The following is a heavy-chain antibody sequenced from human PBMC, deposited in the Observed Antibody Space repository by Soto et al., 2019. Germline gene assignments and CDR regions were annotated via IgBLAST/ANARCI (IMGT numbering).Heavy chain of an antibody. CDR1: GGSISSGDYY. CDR2: IYYSGST. J-gene: IGHJ6*02. V-gene: IGHV4-30-4*01. Sequence: QVQLQESGPGLVKPSQTLSLTCTVSGGSISSGDYYWSWIRQPPGKGLEWIGYIYYSGSTYYNPSLKSRVTLSVDTSKNPFSLKLSSVTAADPAVYYCARAQYYGGNRYYYYYYGMDVWGQGTTVTVSS. D-gene: IGHD4-17*01. CDR3: ARAQYYGGNRYYYYYYGMDV.